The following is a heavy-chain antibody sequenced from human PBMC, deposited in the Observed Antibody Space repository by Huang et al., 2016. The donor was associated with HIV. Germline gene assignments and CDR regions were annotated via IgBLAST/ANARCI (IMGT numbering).Heavy chain of an antibody. Sequence: QLRESGPGLVTPSETLSLTCSASGTSMTSSTFYWGWFRQPPGRGLGWIGSVYFLGNTYTHPSLKSRVTISIDTANKQYSMRLTSVTAADTAVYFCTREVRSVDTDRPDGYYYRGLDVWGQGTTVIVSS. CDR2: VYFLGNT. J-gene: IGHJ6*02. D-gene: IGHD2-2*03. CDR1: GTSMTSSTFY. V-gene: IGHV4-39*02. CDR3: TREVRSVDTDRPDGYYYRGLDV.